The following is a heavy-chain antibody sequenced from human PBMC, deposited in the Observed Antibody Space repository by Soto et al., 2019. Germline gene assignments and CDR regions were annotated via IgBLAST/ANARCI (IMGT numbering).Heavy chain of an antibody. CDR2: ISWNSGSI. V-gene: IGHV3-9*01. Sequence: GGSLRLSCAASGFTFDDYAMHWVRQAPGKGLEWVSGISWNSGSIGYADSVKGRFTISRDNAKNSLYLQMNSLRAEDTALYYCAKDTPHTAAAAYYYYYYMDVWGKGTTVTVSS. CDR1: GFTFDDYA. D-gene: IGHD6-13*01. J-gene: IGHJ6*03. CDR3: AKDTPHTAAAAYYYYYYMDV.